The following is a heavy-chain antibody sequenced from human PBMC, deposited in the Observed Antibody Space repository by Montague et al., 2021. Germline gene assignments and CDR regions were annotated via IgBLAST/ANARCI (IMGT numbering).Heavy chain of an antibody. CDR2: ITLDGSST. V-gene: IGHV3-74*01. CDR3: ARNLASAAPWSFDI. CDR1: GFSFSSYW. Sequence: SLRLSCAASGFSFSSYWMHWVRQAPGKGLLWVSRITLDGSSTTFADSVKGRFTTSRDNAKATLYLQKNSLRVEDTAVYYCARNLASAAPWSFDIWGQGTMVTVSS. D-gene: IGHD6-13*01. J-gene: IGHJ3*02.